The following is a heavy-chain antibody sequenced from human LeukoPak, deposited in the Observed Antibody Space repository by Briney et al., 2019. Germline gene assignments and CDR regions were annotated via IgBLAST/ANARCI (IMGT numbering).Heavy chain of an antibody. D-gene: IGHD3-10*01. CDR3: ARANGDGSGSYYNYHYYYGMDV. J-gene: IGHJ6*04. Sequence: GGSLRLSCAASGFTFSSYAMDWVRQAPGKGLEWVALMSYDGSYKYYGDSVRGRFTISRDNSKNTFYLQMNSLRAEDMAVYYCARANGDGSGSYYNYHYYYGMDVWGKGTTVTVSS. CDR1: GFTFSSYA. CDR2: MSYDGSYK. V-gene: IGHV3-30*04.